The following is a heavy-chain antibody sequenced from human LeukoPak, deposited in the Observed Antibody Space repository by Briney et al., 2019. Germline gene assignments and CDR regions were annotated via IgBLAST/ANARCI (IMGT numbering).Heavy chain of an antibody. D-gene: IGHD3-10*01. CDR1: GFTFSSYW. CDR3: ARDHYSMVRGVDAFDI. V-gene: IGHV3-7*05. J-gene: IGHJ3*02. Sequence: GGSLRLSCAASGFTFSSYWMSWVRQAPGKGLEWVANIKQDGSKKYYVASVKGRFTSARDNAKNSLYLQMNSLRADDTAVYYCARDHYSMVRGVDAFDIWGQGTMVTVSS. CDR2: IKQDGSKK.